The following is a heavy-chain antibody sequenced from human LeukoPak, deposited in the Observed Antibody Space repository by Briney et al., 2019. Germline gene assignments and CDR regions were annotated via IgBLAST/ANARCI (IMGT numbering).Heavy chain of an antibody. CDR3: ARDPRYCSSTSCGWDPFAY. J-gene: IGHJ4*02. V-gene: IGHV3-11*01. D-gene: IGHD2-2*01. CDR1: GFTFSDYY. Sequence: GGSLRLSCAASGFTFSDYYMSWIRQAPGKGLEWLSYISSGCSTIYYADSVKGRFTISRENAENSLYLQMKRLRAEDTAVYYCARDPRYCSSTSCGWDPFAYWGQGTLVTVSS. CDR2: ISSGCSTI.